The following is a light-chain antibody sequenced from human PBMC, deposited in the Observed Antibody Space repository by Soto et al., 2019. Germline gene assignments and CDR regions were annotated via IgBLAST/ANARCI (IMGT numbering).Light chain of an antibody. J-gene: IGKJ4*01. V-gene: IGKV1-17*01. CDR1: QGIRND. CDR2: VAS. CDR3: LQQNSYPLT. Sequence: DIQMTQSPSSLSASVGDRVTITCRASQGIRNDLAWYQEKPGKAPKRLIYVASRLQSGVPSRFSGSGSGTEFTLPSSSLQPEDSATYYCLQQNSYPLTFGGGTKVEIK.